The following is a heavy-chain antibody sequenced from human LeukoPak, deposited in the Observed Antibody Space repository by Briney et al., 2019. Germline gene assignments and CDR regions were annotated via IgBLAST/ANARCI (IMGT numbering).Heavy chain of an antibody. D-gene: IGHD1-7*01. CDR2: IYHSGST. V-gene: IGHV4-31*03. CDR1: GDSISSGGFY. Sequence: SETLSLTCIVSGDSISSGGFYWSWIRQHPGKGLEWIGYIYHSGSTYYNPSLKSRVIISVDTSKNQFSLKLSSVTAADTAVYYCARDTRTGTIDYWGQGTLVTVSS. J-gene: IGHJ4*02. CDR3: ARDTRTGTIDY.